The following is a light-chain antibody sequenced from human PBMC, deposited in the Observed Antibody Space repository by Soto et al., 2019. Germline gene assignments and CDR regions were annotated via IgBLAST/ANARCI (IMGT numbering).Light chain of an antibody. V-gene: IGKV3-20*01. J-gene: IGKJ1*01. CDR3: QQCGGSPT. Sequence: EIVLTQSPGTVSLSPGERATLSCRASQSFRGLLAWYQQKPGQAPRLLIYGASSRATGIPDRFSGSGSGTDFTLTISRLEAEDFAMYYCQQCGGSPTFGQGTKVDIK. CDR2: GAS. CDR1: QSFRGL.